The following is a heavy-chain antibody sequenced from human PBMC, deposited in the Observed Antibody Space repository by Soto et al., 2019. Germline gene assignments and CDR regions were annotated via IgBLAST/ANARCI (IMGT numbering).Heavy chain of an antibody. CDR1: GYRLSNYW. D-gene: IGHD6-19*01. J-gene: IGHJ4*02. CDR3: ARSFSAGTAGDY. CDR2: INPGDSDT. V-gene: IGHV5-51*01. Sequence: ESLKISCKGSGYRLSNYWLDWVRPMPGKGVGWMGRINPGDSDTRYGASFQGQVTIPADKSISTAYLQWSSLKASDTAMYFCARSFSAGTAGDYWGQGALVTVSS.